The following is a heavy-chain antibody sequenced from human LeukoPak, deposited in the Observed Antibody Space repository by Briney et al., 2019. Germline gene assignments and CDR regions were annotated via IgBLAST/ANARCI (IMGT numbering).Heavy chain of an antibody. J-gene: IGHJ3*02. CDR1: GGSISSGGTY. CDR3: ARQPRGANFLDAFDI. Sequence: SQTLSLTCTVSGGSISSGGTYWSWIRQHPGKGLEWIGYIYYSGITYYNPSLKSRVTISLDTSKNQFSLKLSSVTAADTAVYYCARQPRGANFLDAFDIWGRGTRVTVSS. CDR2: IYYSGIT. D-gene: IGHD1-1*01. V-gene: IGHV4-31*03.